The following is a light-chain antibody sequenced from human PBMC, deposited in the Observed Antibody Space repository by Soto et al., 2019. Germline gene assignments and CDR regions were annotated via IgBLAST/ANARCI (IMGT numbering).Light chain of an antibody. CDR3: QTWGPGIRV. V-gene: IGLV4-69*01. CDR2: FNRDGSH. J-gene: IGLJ3*02. Sequence: QAVVTQSPSASASLGASVKLTCTLSSEHSSYAMAWHQQQPERGPRFLMKFNRDGSHTKGDGIPDRFSGSSSGAERYLTISSLQSEDEAAYYCQTWGPGIRVFGGGTKLTVL. CDR1: SEHSSYA.